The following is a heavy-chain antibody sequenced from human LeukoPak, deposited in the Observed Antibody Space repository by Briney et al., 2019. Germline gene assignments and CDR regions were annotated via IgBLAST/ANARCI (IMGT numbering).Heavy chain of an antibody. CDR3: ARDGPAQMVDFDY. J-gene: IGHJ4*02. D-gene: IGHD3-10*01. CDR1: GYTFSGTGWY. Sequence: ASVKVSCKASGYTFSGTGWYLYWLRQAPGQGLECMGWIYPNNGATAYAQKFQGRVAMTRDTSITTAYMELSRLRPDDTAVYYCARDGPAQMVDFDYWGQGTLVTAS. V-gene: IGHV1-2*02. CDR2: IYPNNGAT.